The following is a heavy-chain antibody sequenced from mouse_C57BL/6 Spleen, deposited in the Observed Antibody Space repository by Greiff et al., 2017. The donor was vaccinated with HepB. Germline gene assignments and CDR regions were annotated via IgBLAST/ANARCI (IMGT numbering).Heavy chain of an antibody. V-gene: IGHV3-1*01. J-gene: IGHJ3*01. CDR2: ISYSGST. D-gene: IGHD1-1*01. Sequence: EVKLQESGPGMVKPSQSLSLTCTVTGYSITSGYDWHWIRHFPGNKLEWMGYISYSGSTNYNPSLKSRISITHDTSTNHFYLKLNSVTTEDTATYYCARGTTGSFAYWGQGTLVTVSA. CDR1: GYSITSGYD. CDR3: ARGTTGSFAY.